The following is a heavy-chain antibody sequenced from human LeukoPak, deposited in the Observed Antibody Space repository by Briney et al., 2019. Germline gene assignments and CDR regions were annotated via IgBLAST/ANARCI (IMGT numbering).Heavy chain of an antibody. CDR2: ISSSSSTI. V-gene: IGHV3-11*04. Sequence: GGSLRLSCAASGFTFSDYYMSWIRQAPGKGLEWVSYISSSSSTIYYADSVKGRFTISRDNAKNSLYLQMNSLRAEDTAVYYCARESSDYVWGSYRHDAFDIWGQGTMVTVSS. D-gene: IGHD3-16*02. J-gene: IGHJ3*02. CDR1: GFTFSDYY. CDR3: ARESSDYVWGSYRHDAFDI.